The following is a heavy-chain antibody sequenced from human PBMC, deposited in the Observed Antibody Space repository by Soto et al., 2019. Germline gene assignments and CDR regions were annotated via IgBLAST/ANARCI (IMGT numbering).Heavy chain of an antibody. J-gene: IGHJ4*02. CDR1: GYTFTSYV. Sequence: QVQLVQSGAEVKKPGASVKVSCKASGYTFTSYVISWVRQAPGQGLEWMGWTSAYNGNTNYAQKLQGRVTMTTDTSTSTAYMELRSLRSDDTAVYYCARVPSAADGLYYFDYCGQGTLVTVSS. CDR3: ARVPSAADGLYYFDY. CDR2: TSAYNGNT. D-gene: IGHD6-13*01. V-gene: IGHV1-18*01.